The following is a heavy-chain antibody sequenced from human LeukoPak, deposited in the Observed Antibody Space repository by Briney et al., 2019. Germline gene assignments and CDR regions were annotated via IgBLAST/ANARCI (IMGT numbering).Heavy chain of an antibody. J-gene: IGHJ3*02. D-gene: IGHD3-10*01. CDR2: ISAYNGNT. CDR1: GYTFTSYG. V-gene: IGHV1-18*01. Sequence: GASVKVSCKASGYTFTSYGISWVRQAPGQGLEWMGWISAYNGNTNYAQKLQGRVTMTTDTSTSTAYMELRSLRSDDTAVYYCARARQLLWFGEPYADAFDIWGQGTMVTVSS. CDR3: ARARQLLWFGEPYADAFDI.